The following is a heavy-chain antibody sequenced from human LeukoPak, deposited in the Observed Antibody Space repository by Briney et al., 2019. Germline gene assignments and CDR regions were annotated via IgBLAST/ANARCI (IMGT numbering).Heavy chain of an antibody. CDR2: IYSSGST. V-gene: IGHV4-59*08. Sequence: PSETLSLTCTVSGGSISSYYWSWIRQPPGKGLEWIGYIYSSGSTNYNPSLKSRVTMSVDTSRNQFSLKLTSVTAADTAVYYCASLTSEGWYFDLWAVAPWSLSPQ. CDR1: GGSISSYY. J-gene: IGHJ2*01. CDR3: ASLTSEGWYFDL. D-gene: IGHD1-14*01.